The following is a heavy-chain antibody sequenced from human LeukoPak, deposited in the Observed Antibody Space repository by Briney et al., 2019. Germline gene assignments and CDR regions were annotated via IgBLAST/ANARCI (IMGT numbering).Heavy chain of an antibody. Sequence: SETLSLTCTVSGGSISSENNYWTWIRQPAGKGLEWIGRISPSGSTKFNASLKSRVTMSLDTSKNQFSLKLSSVTAADTAMYYCTRDGGTARTPSLFDYWGQGTLVTVSS. CDR3: TRDGGTARTPSLFDY. CDR2: ISPSGST. D-gene: IGHD2-8*02. CDR1: GGSISSENNY. V-gene: IGHV4-61*02. J-gene: IGHJ4*02.